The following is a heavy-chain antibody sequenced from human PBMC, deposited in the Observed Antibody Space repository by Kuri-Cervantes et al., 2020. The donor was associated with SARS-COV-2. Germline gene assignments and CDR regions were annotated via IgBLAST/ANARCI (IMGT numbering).Heavy chain of an antibody. J-gene: IGHJ5*02. CDR3: ARSPVQWPAANWFDP. D-gene: IGHD6-19*01. CDR2: IDPSDSYT. V-gene: IGHV5-10-1*01. Sequence: GESLKISCKGSGYSFTSYWIGWVRQMPGKGLEWMGRIDPSDSYTNYSPSFQGHVTISADKSISTAYLQWSSLKASDTAMYYCARSPVQWPAANWFDPWGQGTLVTVSS. CDR1: GYSFTSYW.